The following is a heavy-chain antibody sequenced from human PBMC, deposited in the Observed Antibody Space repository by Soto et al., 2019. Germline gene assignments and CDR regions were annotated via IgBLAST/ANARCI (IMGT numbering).Heavy chain of an antibody. CDR3: ARVPGYSYGFFDY. J-gene: IGHJ4*02. CDR2: IYYSGST. Sequence: QVQLQESGPGLVKPSETLSLTCTVSGGSISSYYWSWIRQPPGKGLEWIGYIYYSGSTNYNPSLKSRVTISVDTSKNQFSLKLSSVTAADTAVYYCARVPGYSYGFFDYWGQGTLVTVSS. CDR1: GGSISSYY. V-gene: IGHV4-59*01. D-gene: IGHD5-18*01.